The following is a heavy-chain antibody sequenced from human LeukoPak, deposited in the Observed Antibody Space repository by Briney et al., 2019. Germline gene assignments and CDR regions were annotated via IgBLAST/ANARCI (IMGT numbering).Heavy chain of an antibody. J-gene: IGHJ4*02. CDR3: ARGDVMEDYFDY. CDR2: IYYSGST. Sequence: PSETLSLTCTVSGGSISSSSYYWGWIRQPPGKGLEWIGSIYYSGSTYYNPSLKSRVTILVDTSKNQFSLKLSSVTAADTAVYYCARGDVMEDYFDYWGQGTLVTVSS. CDR1: GGSISSSSYY. D-gene: IGHD1-1*01. V-gene: IGHV4-39*07.